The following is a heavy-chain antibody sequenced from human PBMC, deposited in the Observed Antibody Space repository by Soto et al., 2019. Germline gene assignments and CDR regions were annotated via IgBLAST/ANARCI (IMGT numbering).Heavy chain of an antibody. CDR3: ARGRRAAVDY. J-gene: IGHJ4*02. V-gene: IGHV4-34*01. D-gene: IGHD6-13*01. CDR2: INHSGST. Sequence: PSETLSLTCAVYGGSFRGYYWSWIRQPPGKGMEWIGEINHSGSTNYNPSLKSRVTISVDTSKNQFSLKMSSVTAADTAVYYCARGRRAAVDYWGQGTLVTVSS. CDR1: GGSFRGYY.